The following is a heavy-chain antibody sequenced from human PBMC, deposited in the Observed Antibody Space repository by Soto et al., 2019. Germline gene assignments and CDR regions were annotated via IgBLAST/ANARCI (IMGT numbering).Heavy chain of an antibody. CDR1: GGSISSSSYY. CDR3: ARLYCSSTSCYGPRWFDP. J-gene: IGHJ5*02. V-gene: IGHV4-39*01. D-gene: IGHD2-2*01. Sequence: SETLSLTCTVSGGSISSSSYYWGWIRQPPGKGLEWIGSIYYSGSTYYNPSLKSRVTISVDTSKNQFSLKLSSVTAADTAVYYCARLYCSSTSCYGPRWFDPWGQGTLVTVSS. CDR2: IYYSGST.